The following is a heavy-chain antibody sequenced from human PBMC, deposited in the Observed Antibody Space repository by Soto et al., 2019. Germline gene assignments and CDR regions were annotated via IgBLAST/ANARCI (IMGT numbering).Heavy chain of an antibody. CDR1: GGSISSGDYY. D-gene: IGHD3-3*01. CDR3: ARVGGDYDLWSGYSGYYGMDV. V-gene: IGHV4-30-4*01. CDR2: IYYSGST. Sequence: SETLSLTCTVSGGSISSGDYYWSWIRQPPGKGLEWIGYIYYSGSTYYNPSLKSRVTISVDTSKNQFSLKLSSVTAADTAVYYCARVGGDYDLWSGYSGYYGMDVWGQGTTVTVSS. J-gene: IGHJ6*02.